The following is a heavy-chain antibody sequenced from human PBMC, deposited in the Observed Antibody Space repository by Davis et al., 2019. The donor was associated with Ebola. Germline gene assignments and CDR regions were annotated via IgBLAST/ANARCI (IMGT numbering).Heavy chain of an antibody. CDR3: ARVFMLMRGTPENQFDP. V-gene: IGHV3-30*03. Sequence: LSLTCAASGFTFSSYGMHWVRQAPGKGLEWVAMISYEGSNKYYADTVKGRFTISRDNSKDTLYLQMNSLGAEDTAVYYCARVFMLMRGTPENQFDPWGQGTLVTVSS. CDR2: ISYEGSNK. J-gene: IGHJ5*02. CDR1: GFTFSSYG. D-gene: IGHD3-10*02.